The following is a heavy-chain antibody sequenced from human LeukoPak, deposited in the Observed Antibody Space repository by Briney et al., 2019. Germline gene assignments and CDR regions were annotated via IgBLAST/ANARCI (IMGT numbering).Heavy chain of an antibody. CDR1: GFTFSSYS. CDR2: VKEDGSEK. J-gene: IGHJ4*02. Sequence: PGGSLRLSCAASGFTFSSYSMNWVRQAAGKGLEWVANVKEDGSEKYYVDSVKGRFTISRDNAKNSLYLQMNSLRAEDTAVYYCATWGSSWYYDYWGQGTLVTVSS. V-gene: IGHV3-7*01. CDR3: ATWGSSWYYDY. D-gene: IGHD6-13*01.